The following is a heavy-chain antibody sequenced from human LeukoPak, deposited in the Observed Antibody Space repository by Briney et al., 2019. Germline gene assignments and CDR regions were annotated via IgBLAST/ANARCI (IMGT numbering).Heavy chain of an antibody. J-gene: IGHJ6*02. Sequence: PGGSLRLSCAASGFTFSSYGMHWVRQAPGKGLEWVAVISYDGSNNYYADSVKGRFAISRDNSKNTLYLQMNSLRAEDTAVYYCANYYYDSSGYVGKDLDGMDVWGQGTTVTVSS. D-gene: IGHD3-22*01. CDR2: ISYDGSNN. V-gene: IGHV3-30*18. CDR1: GFTFSSYG. CDR3: ANYYYDSSGYVGKDLDGMDV.